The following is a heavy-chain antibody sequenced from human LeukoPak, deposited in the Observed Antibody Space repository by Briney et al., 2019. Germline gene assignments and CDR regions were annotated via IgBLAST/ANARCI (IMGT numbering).Heavy chain of an antibody. D-gene: IGHD3-9*01. J-gene: IGHJ4*02. CDR3: AKGGNYDILTGFYYFDY. Sequence: GSAYNADSVRGRFTISRDNSKNTLYLQMNSLRAEDTAVYYCAKGGNYDILTGFYYFDYWGQGTLVTVSS. V-gene: IGHV3-23*01. CDR2: GSA.